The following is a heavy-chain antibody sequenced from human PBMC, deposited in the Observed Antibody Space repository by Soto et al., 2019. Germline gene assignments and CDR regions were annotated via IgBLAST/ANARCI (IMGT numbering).Heavy chain of an antibody. CDR3: ARDRPSGYDILTGYQNDAFDI. CDR1: GGSISSGGYY. CDR2: IYYSGST. J-gene: IGHJ3*02. V-gene: IGHV4-31*03. D-gene: IGHD3-9*01. Sequence: PSETLSLTCTVSGGSISSGGYYWCWIRQHPGKGLEWIGYIYYSGSTYYNPSLKSRVTISVDTSKNQFSLKLSSVTAADTAVYYCARDRPSGYDILTGYQNDAFDIWGQGTMVTVSS.